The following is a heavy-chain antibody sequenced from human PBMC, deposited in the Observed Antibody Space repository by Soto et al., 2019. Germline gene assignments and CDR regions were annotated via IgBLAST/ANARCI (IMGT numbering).Heavy chain of an antibody. CDR2: INPSGGST. J-gene: IGHJ4*02. Sequence: SGKGCSRANGYTFPCYYPYCVRQATVQGLEWMGIINPSGGSTSYAQKFQGRVTMTRDTSTSTVYMELRSLRSEDTAVYYCTRAPQKAYYDSSGSGYWAQGTLATGSA. V-gene: IGHV1-46*01. D-gene: IGHD3-22*01. CDR1: GYTFPCYY. CDR3: TRAPQKAYYDSSGSGY.